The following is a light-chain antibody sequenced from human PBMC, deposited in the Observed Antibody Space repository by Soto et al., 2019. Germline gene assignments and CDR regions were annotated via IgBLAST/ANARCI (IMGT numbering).Light chain of an antibody. CDR3: QQYNNWPWT. J-gene: IGKJ1*01. Sequence: EIVMTQSSATLFVSPGGRVTLLCRGSQSISDTIARYQQKPGQAPRLLIYGASARATGFPARFSGSGSGTDFTLTISSLQSEDFAVYYCQQYNNWPWTFGQGTKVEIK. CDR1: QSISDT. V-gene: IGKV3-15*01. CDR2: GAS.